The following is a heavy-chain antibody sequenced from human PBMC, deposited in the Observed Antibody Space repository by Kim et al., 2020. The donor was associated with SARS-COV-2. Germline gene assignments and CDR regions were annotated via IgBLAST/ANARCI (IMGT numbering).Heavy chain of an antibody. D-gene: IGHD1-26*01. CDR1: GFTFSSYT. Sequence: GGSLRLSCAASGFTFSSYTMHWVRQAPGKGLEWAAVISYDGSDKYYADSVKGRFTSSRDNSKNTLYLQMNSLRIEDTAIYYCVRGSTEGAAYFEHWGQGTLVTVSS. CDR3: VRGSTEGAAYFEH. V-gene: IGHV3-30-3*01. CDR2: ISYDGSDK. J-gene: IGHJ4*02.